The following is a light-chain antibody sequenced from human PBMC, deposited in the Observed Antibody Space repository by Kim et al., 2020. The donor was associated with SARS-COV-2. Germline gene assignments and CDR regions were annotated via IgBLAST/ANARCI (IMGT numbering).Light chain of an antibody. Sequence: GQKITISCSGSSSDIGSNTVNWYQQFPGTTPKLLIYSNTQRPSGVPDRFSGSKSGTSASLAITELQSEDEADYYCASWDDSLGGWVFGEGTQLTVL. CDR2: SNT. CDR3: ASWDDSLGGWV. J-gene: IGLJ3*02. CDR1: SSDIGSNT. V-gene: IGLV1-44*01.